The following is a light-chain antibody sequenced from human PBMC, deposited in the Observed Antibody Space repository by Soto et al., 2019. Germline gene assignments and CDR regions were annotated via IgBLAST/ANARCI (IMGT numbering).Light chain of an antibody. CDR3: QQYNSSYT. Sequence: EIVLTQSPATLSVSPGESATLSCRASQSVSGNLAWYQQKPGQAPMLLGYSVSITATNIPTRFSGSGSGTEFTLTISSLQSEDFATYYCQQYNSSYTFGQGTKLEIK. CDR1: QSVSGN. CDR2: SVS. J-gene: IGKJ2*01. V-gene: IGKV3-15*01.